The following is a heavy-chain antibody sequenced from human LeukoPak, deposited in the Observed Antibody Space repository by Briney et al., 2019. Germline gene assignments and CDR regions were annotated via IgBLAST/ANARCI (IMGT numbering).Heavy chain of an antibody. Sequence: PGGSLRLSCAASGFTFSSYTMNGVRQAPGKGLEGVSCISGSNSYIYYADSVRGRFTISRDNAKNSLYLQMNSLRAEDTSIYYCARDLGYSGYDSYYWGQGTLVTVSS. CDR2: ISGSNSYI. J-gene: IGHJ4*02. CDR1: GFTFSSYT. CDR3: ARDLGYSGYDSYY. V-gene: IGHV3-21*06. D-gene: IGHD5-12*01.